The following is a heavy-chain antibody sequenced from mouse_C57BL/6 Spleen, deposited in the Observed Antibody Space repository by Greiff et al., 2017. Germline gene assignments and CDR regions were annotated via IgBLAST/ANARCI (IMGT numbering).Heavy chain of an antibody. V-gene: IGHV5-16*01. Sequence: EVQRVESEGGLVQPGSSMKLSCTASGFTFSDYYMAWVRQVPEKGLEWVANINYDGSSTYYLDSLKSRFIISRDNAKNILYLQMSSLKSEDTATYYCARGRMDYWGQGTSVTVSS. CDR2: INYDGSST. CDR3: ARGRMDY. CDR1: GFTFSDYY. J-gene: IGHJ4*01.